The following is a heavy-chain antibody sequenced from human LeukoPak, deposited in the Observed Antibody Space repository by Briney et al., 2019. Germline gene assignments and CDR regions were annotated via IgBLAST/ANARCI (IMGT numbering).Heavy chain of an antibody. CDR3: ARRGAVAGTFDY. D-gene: IGHD6-19*01. Sequence: GGSLRLSCAASGFTFSSYTMHWVRQAPGKGLEWVAVILYDGSNKYYADSVKGRFTISRDNSKNTLYLQMNSLRAEDTAVYYCARRGAVAGTFDYWGQGTLVTVSS. J-gene: IGHJ4*02. CDR1: GFTFSSYT. V-gene: IGHV3-30*04. CDR2: ILYDGSNK.